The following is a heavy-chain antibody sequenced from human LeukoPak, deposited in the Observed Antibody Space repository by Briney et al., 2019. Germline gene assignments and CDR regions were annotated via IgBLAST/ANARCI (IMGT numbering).Heavy chain of an antibody. Sequence: GGSLRLSCAASGFTFTNFAMTWVRQAPGKGLEWVSTVSGSGGNTYYADSVKGRFTISRDNSENTLYLQMNSLRAQDTAVYYCAKSLAVPGSPDYWGLGTLVTVSS. CDR3: AKSLAVPGSPDY. D-gene: IGHD6-19*01. J-gene: IGHJ4*02. CDR2: VSGSGGNT. V-gene: IGHV3-23*01. CDR1: GFTFTNFA.